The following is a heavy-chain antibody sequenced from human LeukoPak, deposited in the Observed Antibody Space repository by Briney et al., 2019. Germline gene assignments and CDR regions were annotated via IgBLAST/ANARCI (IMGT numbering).Heavy chain of an antibody. CDR1: GGSISSDDYY. V-gene: IGHV4-61*02. CDR3: ARGGTLFTFFDS. J-gene: IGHJ4*02. CDR2: IYTTGNT. Sequence: SETLSLTCTESGGSISSDDYYWNWIRQPAGRGLEWIGRIYTTGNTMYNPSLESRVSMSIDTSKNQVSLKVRSVFASDTAVYYCARGGTLFTFFDSWGQGTLVTVSS.